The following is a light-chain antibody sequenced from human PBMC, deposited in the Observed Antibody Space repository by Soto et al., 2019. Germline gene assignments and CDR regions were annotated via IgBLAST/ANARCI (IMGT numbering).Light chain of an antibody. CDR3: LQDYSYPWT. J-gene: IGKJ1*01. CDR2: AAS. Sequence: AIQMTQSPSSLSASVGDRVTITCRASQGIRNDLGWYQQQPGKAPKLLIYAASSLQSGVPSRFRGFGSGTDFTLTISSLQPEDFATYYCLQDYSYPWTFGQGTKVEFK. V-gene: IGKV1-6*01. CDR1: QGIRND.